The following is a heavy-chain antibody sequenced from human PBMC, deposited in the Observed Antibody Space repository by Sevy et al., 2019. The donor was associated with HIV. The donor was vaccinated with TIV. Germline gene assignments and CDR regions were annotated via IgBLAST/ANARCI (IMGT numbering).Heavy chain of an antibody. CDR1: GYTFTTYY. CDR2: IDPSGST. Sequence: ASVKVSCKASGYTFTTYYIHWVRQAPGQGLEWMGLIDPSGSTRYAQKFQGRVSMTGDTSTTKLYMELRSLKSEDTAVYYCARDRDLSGSYLEYYYYAMDVWGQGTTVTVSS. D-gene: IGHD1-26*01. V-gene: IGHV1-46*01. CDR3: ARDRDLSGSYLEYYYYAMDV. J-gene: IGHJ6*02.